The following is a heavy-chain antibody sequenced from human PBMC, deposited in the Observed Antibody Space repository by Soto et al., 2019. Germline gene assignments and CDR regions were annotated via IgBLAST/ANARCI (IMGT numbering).Heavy chain of an antibody. CDR1: GGTFSSYA. Sequence: QVQLVQSGAEVKKPGSSVKVSCKASGGTFSSYAISWVRQAPGQGLEWMGGIIPIFGTANYAQKFQGRVTITADGSTSTAYMELSSLRSEDTAVYYCARDKMEHQRRWYYFDYWGQGTLVTVSS. J-gene: IGHJ4*02. CDR3: ARDKMEHQRRWYYFDY. V-gene: IGHV1-69*01. CDR2: IIPIFGTA. D-gene: IGHD2-15*01.